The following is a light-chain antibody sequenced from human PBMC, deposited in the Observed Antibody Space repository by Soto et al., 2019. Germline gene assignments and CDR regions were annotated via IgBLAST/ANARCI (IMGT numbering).Light chain of an antibody. V-gene: IGLV2-11*01. CDR1: SSDVGAYVY. J-gene: IGLJ1*01. CDR3: CSYAGTDSYV. Sequence: QSALTQPRSVSWPPGQSVTISCTGTSSDVGAYVYVSWYQNQPGSAPKLIIYDVYKRPSGVPDRFSGAKSGDTASLTISGLQADDEADYYCCSYAGTDSYVFGTGSKLTVL. CDR2: DVY.